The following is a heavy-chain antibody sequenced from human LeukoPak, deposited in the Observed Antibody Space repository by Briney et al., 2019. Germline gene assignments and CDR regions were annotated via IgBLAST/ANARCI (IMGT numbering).Heavy chain of an antibody. CDR3: ARDGGGYGRIDF. CDR1: GVSIKNYY. D-gene: IGHD5-12*01. CDR2: IFYSGST. Sequence: SETLSLTCTVSGVSIKNYYWSWIRQPPGKGLEWIGYIFYSGSTYSNPFLKSRLTISVDTSKNQFSLKLSSVTAADTAVYYCARDGGGYGRIDFWGQGTLVTVSS. J-gene: IGHJ4*02. V-gene: IGHV4-30-4*08.